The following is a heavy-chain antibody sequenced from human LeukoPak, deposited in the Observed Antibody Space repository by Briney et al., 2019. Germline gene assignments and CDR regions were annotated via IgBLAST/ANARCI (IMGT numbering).Heavy chain of an antibody. J-gene: IGHJ3*02. CDR2: IYTTGST. Sequence: SETLSLTCTVSGGSITSYYWSWIRQPAGKGLEWIGRIYTTGSTYYNHFLKSRVTMAVDTSKNQFSLKLSSVTAADTAVYYCARVSALGDAFDIWGQGTMVTVSS. V-gene: IGHV4-4*07. CDR3: ARVSALGDAFDI. CDR1: GGSITSYY.